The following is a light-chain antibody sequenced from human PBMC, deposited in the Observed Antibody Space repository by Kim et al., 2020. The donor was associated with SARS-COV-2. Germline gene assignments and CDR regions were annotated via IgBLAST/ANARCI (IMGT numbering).Light chain of an antibody. CDR2: DAS. CDR3: LLYYADGRLGV. J-gene: IGLJ3*02. V-gene: IGLV7-43*01. Sequence: QTVVTQEPSLTVPPGGTVTLTCASSTGAVTSGYYPNWFQQKPGQAPRSLIHDASVKYSWTPARFSGSLLGGKAALTLSGVQPEDEADYYCLLYYADGRLGVFGGGTKLTVL. CDR1: TGAVTSGYY.